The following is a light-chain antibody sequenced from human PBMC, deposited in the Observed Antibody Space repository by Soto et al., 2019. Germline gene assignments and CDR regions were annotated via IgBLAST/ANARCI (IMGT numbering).Light chain of an antibody. CDR1: QSISSW. Sequence: DIQMTQSPSTLSASVGDRVTITCRASQSISSWLAWYQQKPGKAPKLLIYKASSFESGVPSRFSGSGSGTEFTLTISSLQPDDFATYYCQQYNSDSPLTFGGGTKVEIK. J-gene: IGKJ4*01. CDR2: KAS. V-gene: IGKV1-5*03. CDR3: QQYNSDSPLT.